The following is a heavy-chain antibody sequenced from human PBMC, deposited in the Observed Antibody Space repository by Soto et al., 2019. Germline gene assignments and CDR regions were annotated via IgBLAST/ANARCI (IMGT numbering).Heavy chain of an antibody. Sequence: GGSLRLSCAASGFTVGSNYMSWVRQAPGKGLEWVSVIYSGGSTYYADSVKGRFTISRDNSKNTLYLQMNSLRAEDTAVYYCARDKGVLLWFGEPSYYGMDVWGQGTTVTVSS. CDR2: IYSGGST. D-gene: IGHD3-10*01. V-gene: IGHV3-53*01. CDR3: ARDKGVLLWFGEPSYYGMDV. J-gene: IGHJ6*02. CDR1: GFTVGSNY.